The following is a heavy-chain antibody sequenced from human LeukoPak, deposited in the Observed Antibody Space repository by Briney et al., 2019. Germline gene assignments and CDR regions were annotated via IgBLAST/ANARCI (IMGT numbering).Heavy chain of an antibody. J-gene: IGHJ4*02. Sequence: GRSLRLSCAASGFTFSSYGMHWVRQAPGKGLEWVAVISYDGSNKYYADSVKGRFTISRDNSKNTLYLQMNSLRAEDTAVYYCAEAEDTAMVDCWGQGTLVTVSS. CDR3: AEAEDTAMVDC. CDR2: ISYDGSNK. V-gene: IGHV3-30*18. D-gene: IGHD5-18*01. CDR1: GFTFSSYG.